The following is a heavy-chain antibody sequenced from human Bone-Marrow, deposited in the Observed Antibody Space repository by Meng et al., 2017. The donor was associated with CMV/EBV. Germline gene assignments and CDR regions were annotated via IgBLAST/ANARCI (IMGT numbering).Heavy chain of an antibody. J-gene: IGHJ6*02. D-gene: IGHD3-3*01. Sequence: GESLKISCEASGFTFSSYWMHWVRQAPGKGLVWVSRINSDGSSTSHADSVTGRFTNSRDNAKNTLYLQMNSLRAEDTAVYYCASDKVRYYHFWSGYGGMDVWGQGTTVAASS. CDR3: ASDKVRYYHFWSGYGGMDV. V-gene: IGHV3-74*01. CDR1: GFTFSSYW. CDR2: INSDGSST.